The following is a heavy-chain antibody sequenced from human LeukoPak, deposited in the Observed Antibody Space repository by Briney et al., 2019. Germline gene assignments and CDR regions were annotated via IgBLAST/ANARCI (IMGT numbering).Heavy chain of an antibody. Sequence: ASVKVSCKASGYTFTSNYIHWVRQAPGQGLGWMGMIYPRDGSTSYAQKFQGRVTVTRDTSTSTVHMELSGLRSEDTAVYYCARDQEGFDYWGQGTLVTVSS. V-gene: IGHV1-46*01. CDR1: GYTFTSNY. J-gene: IGHJ4*02. CDR2: IYPRDGST. CDR3: ARDQEGFDY.